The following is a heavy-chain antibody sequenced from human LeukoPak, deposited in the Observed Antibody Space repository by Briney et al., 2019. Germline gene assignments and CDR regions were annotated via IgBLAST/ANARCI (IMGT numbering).Heavy chain of an antibody. J-gene: IGHJ4*02. CDR3: AKGWDPSL. CDR2: ISYDGSNK. CDR1: GFTFSSYG. D-gene: IGHD1-26*01. V-gene: IGHV3-30*18. Sequence: PGRSLRLSCAASGFTFSSYGMHWVRQAPGKGLEWVAVISYDGSNKYYADSVKGRFTISRDNSKNTLYLQMNSLRAEDTAVYYCAKGWDPSLWGQGTLVTVSS.